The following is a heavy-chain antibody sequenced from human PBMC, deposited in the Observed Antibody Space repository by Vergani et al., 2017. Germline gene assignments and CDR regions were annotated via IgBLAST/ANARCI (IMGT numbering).Heavy chain of an antibody. D-gene: IGHD1-26*01. CDR2: ILGSGTA. CDR1: GASMSSVGCY. V-gene: IGHV4-61*02. Sequence: QLQLHKSGPGLVKPSDTLSLTCTVSGASMSSVGCYWTWIRQTAGKRREWIVDILGSGTANYNPSFQGRVSMSVATSKNQFSLTLSSVNATDTAVYYCARGSSAAGYSGPGSWGQGTRVTVSS. J-gene: IGHJ5*01. CDR3: ARGSSAAGYSGPGS.